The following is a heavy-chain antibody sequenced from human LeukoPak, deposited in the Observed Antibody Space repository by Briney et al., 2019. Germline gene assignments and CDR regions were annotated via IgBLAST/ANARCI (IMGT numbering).Heavy chain of an antibody. CDR3: ARSPPYTAATGYYYYYMDV. D-gene: IGHD6-13*01. J-gene: IGHJ6*03. Sequence: GGSLRLSCAASGFTFSNYGMTWVRQAPGKGLEWVSIISGRGDSTYYADSVKGRFTISRDNSKNTLYLQMSSLRVEDTARYYCARSPPYTAATGYYYYYMDVWGRGTTVTVSS. V-gene: IGHV3-23*01. CDR1: GFTFSNYG. CDR2: ISGRGDST.